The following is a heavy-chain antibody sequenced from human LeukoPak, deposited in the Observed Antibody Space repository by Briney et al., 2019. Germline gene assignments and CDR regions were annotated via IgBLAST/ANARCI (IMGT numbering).Heavy chain of an antibody. CDR2: LSDSGVYT. D-gene: IGHD2-15*01. CDR1: GFTFSNYA. J-gene: IGHJ4*02. V-gene: IGHV3-23*01. Sequence: PGGSLRLSCAASGFTFSNYAMTWVRQAPGKGLEWVSILSDSGVYTYYADSVKGRFTISRDNSKNTLYLQMNSLRAEDTAVYYCAKDFRSGHCSGGSCHGRGFDYWGQGTLVTVSS. CDR3: AKDFRSGHCSGGSCHGRGFDY.